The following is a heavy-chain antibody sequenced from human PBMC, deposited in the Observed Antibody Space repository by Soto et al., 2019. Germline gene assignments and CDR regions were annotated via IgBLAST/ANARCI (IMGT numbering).Heavy chain of an antibody. V-gene: IGHV1-69*06. Sequence: QMQLVQSGAEVKKPGSSVKVSCKASGGTLSSFINYPINWVRQAPGQGLEWMGGIVPNVGTVNYAQKFQGRVAIPADTSTGTAYMELSSLKSEDTALYYWARRDTSGFLRYFDTWGQGTLVTVSS. CDR2: IVPNVGTV. J-gene: IGHJ4*02. CDR3: ARRDTSGFLRYFDT. CDR1: GGTLSSFINYP. D-gene: IGHD3-3*01.